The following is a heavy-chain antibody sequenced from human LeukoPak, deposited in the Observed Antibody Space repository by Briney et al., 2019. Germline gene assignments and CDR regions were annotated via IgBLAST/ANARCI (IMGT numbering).Heavy chain of an antibody. CDR2: ISGSGGST. J-gene: IGHJ4*02. D-gene: IGHD3-10*01. Sequence: PGGSLRLSCAASGFTFCSFAMSWVPQAPGKGLEWVSAISGSGGSTYYADSVKGRFTISRDNSKNTLYLQMNSLRAEDAAVYYCAKQIGELPIDYWGQGTLVTVSS. CDR3: AKQIGELPIDY. CDR1: GFTFCSFA. V-gene: IGHV3-23*01.